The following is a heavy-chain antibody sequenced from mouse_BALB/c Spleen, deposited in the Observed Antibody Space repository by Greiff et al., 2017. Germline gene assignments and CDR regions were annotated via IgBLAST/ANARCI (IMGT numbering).Heavy chain of an antibody. V-gene: IGHV5-6-5*01. D-gene: IGHD1-2*01. CDR1: GFTFSSYA. CDR3: ARGRYYGHYAMDY. CDR2: ISSGGST. J-gene: IGHJ4*01. Sequence: EVQVVESGGGLVKPGGSLKLSCAASGFTFSSYAMSWVRQTPEKRLEWVASISSGGSTYYPDSVKGRFTISRDNARNILYLQMSSLRSEDTAMYYCARGRYYGHYAMDYWGQGTSVTVSS.